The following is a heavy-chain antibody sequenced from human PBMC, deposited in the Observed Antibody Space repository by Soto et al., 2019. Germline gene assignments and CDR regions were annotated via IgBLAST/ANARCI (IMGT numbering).Heavy chain of an antibody. V-gene: IGHV4-30-2*01. Sequence: SETLSLTCAVSGGSISSGGYSWSWIRQPPGKGLEWIGYIYHSGSTYYNPSLKSRVTISVDRSKNQFSLKLSSVTAADTAVYYCARGGYCSGGSCYSVVFDPWGQGTLVTVS. D-gene: IGHD2-15*01. CDR2: IYHSGST. CDR3: ARGGYCSGGSCYSVVFDP. J-gene: IGHJ5*02. CDR1: GGSISSGGYS.